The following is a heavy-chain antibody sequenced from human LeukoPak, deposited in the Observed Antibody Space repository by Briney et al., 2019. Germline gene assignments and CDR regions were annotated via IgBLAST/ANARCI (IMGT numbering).Heavy chain of an antibody. Sequence: GESLRISCKGSGYSSTSYWISWVGQMPGKGREWRGRIAPSDFYTNYSPSFQGHVTTSADKSISTAYLQWSSLKSSDNAMYNWARRHGSGGYWDYWGQGTLVTVSS. V-gene: IGHV5-10-1*01. CDR1: GYSSTSYW. CDR2: IAPSDFYT. D-gene: IGHD3-10*01. CDR3: ARRHGSGGYWDY. J-gene: IGHJ4*02.